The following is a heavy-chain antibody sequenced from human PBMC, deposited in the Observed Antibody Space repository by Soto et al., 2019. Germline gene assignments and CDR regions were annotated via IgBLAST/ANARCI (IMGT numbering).Heavy chain of an antibody. CDR3: AKDAFSPMSWVESSTYYGMDV. D-gene: IGHD1-1*01. J-gene: IGHJ6*02. CDR1: GFTFDDYA. V-gene: IGHV3-9*01. CDR2: ISWNSGSI. Sequence: GGSLRLSCAASGFTFDDYAMHWVRQAPGKGLEWVSGISWNSGSIGYADSVKGRFTISRDNAKNSLYLQMNSLRAEDTALYYCAKDAFSPMSWVESSTYYGMDVWGQGTTVTVSS.